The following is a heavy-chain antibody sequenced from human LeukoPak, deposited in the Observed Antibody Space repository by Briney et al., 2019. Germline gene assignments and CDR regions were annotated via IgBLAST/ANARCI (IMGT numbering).Heavy chain of an antibody. V-gene: IGHV4-34*01. CDR2: INHSGST. CDR1: GGSFSGYY. Sequence: SETLSLTCAVYGGSFSGYYWSWIRQPPGKGLEWIGEINHSGSTNYNPSLKSRVTISVDTSKNQFSLKLSSVTAADTAVYYCAREAYYYGMDVWGQGTTVTVSS. CDR3: AREAYYYGMDV. J-gene: IGHJ6*02.